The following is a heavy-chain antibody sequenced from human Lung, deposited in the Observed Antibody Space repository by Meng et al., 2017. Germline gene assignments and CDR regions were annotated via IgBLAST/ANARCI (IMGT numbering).Heavy chain of an antibody. CDR3: ARDEDISAAGKLFGDY. V-gene: IGHV1-2*06. Sequence: VLLFQCGAELKKPGASVKVSCKPSGYNFPDYYIHWVRRAPGQGLEWMGRINPQSGDTHYAQKFQARVTMTGDTSISTAYMELSGLRSDDTAMYYCARDEDISAAGKLFGDYWGQGTLVTVSS. CDR1: GYNFPDYY. J-gene: IGHJ4*02. D-gene: IGHD6-25*01. CDR2: INPQSGDT.